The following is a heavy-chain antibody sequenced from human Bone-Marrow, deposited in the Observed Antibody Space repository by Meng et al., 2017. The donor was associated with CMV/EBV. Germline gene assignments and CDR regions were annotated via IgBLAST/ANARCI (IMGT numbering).Heavy chain of an antibody. V-gene: IGHV1-2*02. Sequence: ASVKVSCKASGYTFTSYYMHWVRQAPGQGPEWMGWINPNSGGTNYAQKFQGRVTMTRDTSISTAYMELSSLRSEDTAVYYCARGLVDQWGTKIDYNCHGMDVWGQGNTVTVSS. D-gene: IGHD1-26*01. CDR3: ARGLVDQWGTKIDYNCHGMDV. CDR1: GYTFTSYY. CDR2: INPNSGGT. J-gene: IGHJ6*02.